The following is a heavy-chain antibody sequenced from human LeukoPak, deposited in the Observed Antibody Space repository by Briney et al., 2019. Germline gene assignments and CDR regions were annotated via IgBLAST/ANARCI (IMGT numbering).Heavy chain of an antibody. CDR2: ISGSGGST. J-gene: IGHJ3*02. D-gene: IGHD6-13*01. CDR3: AVQSSSWPQEDAFDI. Sequence: GGSLRPSCAASGFTFSSYAMSWVRQAPGKGLEWVSAISGSGGSTYYADSVKGRFTISRDNSKNTLYLQMNSLRAEDTAVYYCAVQSSSWPQEDAFDIWGQGTMVTVSS. CDR1: GFTFSSYA. V-gene: IGHV3-23*01.